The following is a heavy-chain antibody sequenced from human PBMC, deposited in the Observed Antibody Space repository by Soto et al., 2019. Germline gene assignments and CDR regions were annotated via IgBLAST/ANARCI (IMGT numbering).Heavy chain of an antibody. CDR2: ISGSGGST. J-gene: IGHJ4*02. CDR3: AKGDSSWSYFDF. Sequence: XSXXLSCAASXFTCSSYAMSWVRQAPGKGLEWVSAISGSGGSTYYADSVKGRFTISRDNSKNTLYLQVNSLRAEDTAVYYCAKGDSSWSYFDFWGQGTLVTVSS. CDR1: XFTCSSYA. V-gene: IGHV3-23*01. D-gene: IGHD6-13*01.